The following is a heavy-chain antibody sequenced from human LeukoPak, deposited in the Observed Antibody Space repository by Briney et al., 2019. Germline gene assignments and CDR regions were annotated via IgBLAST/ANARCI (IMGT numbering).Heavy chain of an antibody. V-gene: IGHV3-9*01. CDR3: AKDMGHDYGDYGLDY. D-gene: IGHD4-17*01. Sequence: GGSLRLSCAASGFTFDDYAMHWVRQAPGKGLEWVSGISWNSGSIGYADSVKGRFTISRDSAKNSLYLQMNSLRAEDTALYYCAKDMGHDYGDYGLDYWGQGTLVTVSS. J-gene: IGHJ4*02. CDR2: ISWNSGSI. CDR1: GFTFDDYA.